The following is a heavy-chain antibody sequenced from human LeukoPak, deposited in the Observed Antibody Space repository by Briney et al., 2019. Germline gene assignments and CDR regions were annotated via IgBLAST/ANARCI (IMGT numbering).Heavy chain of an antibody. CDR3: ARHLYGDYFFDY. D-gene: IGHD4-17*01. CDR2: ISAYNGNT. J-gene: IGHJ4*02. CDR1: GYTFTDYY. V-gene: IGHV1-18*04. Sequence: ASVKVSCKASGYTFTDYYMHWVRQAPGQGLEWMGWISAYNGNTNYAQKLQGRVTMTTDTSTSTAYMELRSLRSDDTAVYYCARHLYGDYFFDYWGQGTLVTVSS.